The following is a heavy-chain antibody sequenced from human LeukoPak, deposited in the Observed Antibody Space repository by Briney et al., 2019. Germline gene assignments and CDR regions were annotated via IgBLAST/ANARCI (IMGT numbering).Heavy chain of an antibody. D-gene: IGHD3-16*01. J-gene: IGHJ4*02. CDR1: GGAISSYY. CDR2: INYSGST. Sequence: SETLSLTCTVSGGAISSYYWSWIRQPPGKGLEWIGYINYSGSTNYNPSLKSRVTISVDTSKNQFSLKLSSVTAADTSVYYCVRLNGGNWGQGTLVTVSS. V-gene: IGHV4-59*08. CDR3: VRLNGGN.